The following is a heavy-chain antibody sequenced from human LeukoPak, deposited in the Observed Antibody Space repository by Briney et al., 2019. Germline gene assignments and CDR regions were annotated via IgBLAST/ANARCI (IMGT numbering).Heavy chain of an antibody. CDR2: IGIDSGNT. Sequence: GGSLRLSCTASGFPFIEYSMNWIRQAPGKGLEWISYIGIDSGNTKYADSVRGRFTISADKAKNSLYLQMNSLRVEDTAVYYCAGDHNYAFDNWGKGTLVSVAS. CDR1: GFPFIEYS. V-gene: IGHV3-11*06. CDR3: AGDHNYAFDN. J-gene: IGHJ4*02. D-gene: IGHD1-1*01.